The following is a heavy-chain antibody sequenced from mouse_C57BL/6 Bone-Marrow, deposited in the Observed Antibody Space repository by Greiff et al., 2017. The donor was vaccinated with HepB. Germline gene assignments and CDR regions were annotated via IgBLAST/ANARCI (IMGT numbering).Heavy chain of an antibody. Sequence: VQLQESGAELVRPGTSVKMSCKASGYTFTNYWIGWAKQRPGHGLEWIGDIYPGGGYTNYNEKFKGKATLTADKSSSTAYMQFSSLTSEDSAIYYCARSHYGSRYFDVWGTGTTVTVSS. CDR1: GYTFTNYW. CDR2: IYPGGGYT. D-gene: IGHD1-1*01. CDR3: ARSHYGSRYFDV. V-gene: IGHV1-63*01. J-gene: IGHJ1*03.